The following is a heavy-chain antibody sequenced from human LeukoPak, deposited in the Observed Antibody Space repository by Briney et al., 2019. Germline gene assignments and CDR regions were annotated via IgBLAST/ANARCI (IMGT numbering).Heavy chain of an antibody. CDR1: GGSFSGYY. J-gene: IGHJ4*02. CDR2: INHSGST. Sequence: SETLSLTCAVYGGSFSGYYRSWIRQPPGKGLEWIGEINHSGSTNYNPSLKSRVTISVDTSKNQFSLKLSSVTAADTAVYYCARTHYDILTGYYMDYWGQGTLVTVSS. V-gene: IGHV4-34*01. CDR3: ARTHYDILTGYYMDY. D-gene: IGHD3-9*01.